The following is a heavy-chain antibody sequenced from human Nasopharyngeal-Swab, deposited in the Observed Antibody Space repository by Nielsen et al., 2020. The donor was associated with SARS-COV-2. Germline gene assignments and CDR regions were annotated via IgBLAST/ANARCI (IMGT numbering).Heavy chain of an antibody. D-gene: IGHD3-10*01. Sequence: ASVQVSRKASRYTFTSYDINWVRQATAPGLEWMGWMNPNSGNTGHEQKFQGRVTMTRNTPISTAYMELSSLRSEDTAVYYCARGLSRRRLLPTYYFDYWGQGTLVTVSS. CDR3: ARGLSRRRLLPTYYFDY. V-gene: IGHV1-8*01. J-gene: IGHJ4*02. CDR1: RYTFTSYD. CDR2: MNPNSGNT.